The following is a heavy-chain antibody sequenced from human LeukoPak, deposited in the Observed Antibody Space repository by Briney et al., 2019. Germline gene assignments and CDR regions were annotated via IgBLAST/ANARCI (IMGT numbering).Heavy chain of an antibody. D-gene: IGHD5-24*01. CDR1: GYTFTGYY. CDR2: INPNSGGT. CDR3: ARDGRDGYNLVHY. V-gene: IGHV1-2*02. Sequence: GASVTVSFTASGYTFTGYYIHWVRQAPGHGLEWMGWINPNSGGTNYAQKFQGRVTMTRDTSISAVYMELSRLRSDDTAVYYCARDGRDGYNLVHYWGQGTLVTVSS. J-gene: IGHJ4*02.